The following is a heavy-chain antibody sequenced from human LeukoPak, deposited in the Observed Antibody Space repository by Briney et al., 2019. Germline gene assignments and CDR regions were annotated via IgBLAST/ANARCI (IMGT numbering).Heavy chain of an antibody. V-gene: IGHV3-48*04. CDR1: GFHFSSYS. Sequence: PGGSVRLSCAASGFHFSSYSMNWVRQAPGKGLEWVSCISSSSSTIYYADSVKGRFTISRDNAKNSLYLQMNSLRAEDTAVYYCASRPTYYYDSSGKDAFDIWGQGTMVTVSS. CDR2: ISSSSSTI. CDR3: ASRPTYYYDSSGKDAFDI. D-gene: IGHD3-22*01. J-gene: IGHJ3*02.